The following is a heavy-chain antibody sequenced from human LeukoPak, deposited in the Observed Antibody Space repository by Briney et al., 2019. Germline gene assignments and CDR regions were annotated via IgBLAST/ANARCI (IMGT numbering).Heavy chain of an antibody. CDR1: GFTLSSYW. CDR2: INQDESKK. V-gene: IGHV3-7*01. Sequence: PGGSLRLSCAASGFTLSSYWMSWVRQAPGKGLEWVANINQDESKKYYVDSVKGRFTISRDNAKNSLYLQMDSLRAEDTAVYYCARDDSGSDWGNFDFWGQGTLVTVSS. J-gene: IGHJ4*02. CDR3: ARDDSGSDWGNFDF. D-gene: IGHD5-12*01.